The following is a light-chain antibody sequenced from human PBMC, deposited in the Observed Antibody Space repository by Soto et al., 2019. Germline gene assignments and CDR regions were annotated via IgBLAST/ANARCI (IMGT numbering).Light chain of an antibody. Sequence: IQLTQSPSSLSASVGDRGTITCRASQGISSYLAWYQQKPGKAPKFLIYTASNLQSGVPSRFSGGASGTEFTLTISSLQSDDFATYYCQQLNSYPPEFGQGTKVDIK. CDR3: QQLNSYPPE. CDR1: QGISSY. V-gene: IGKV1-9*01. CDR2: TAS. J-gene: IGKJ1*01.